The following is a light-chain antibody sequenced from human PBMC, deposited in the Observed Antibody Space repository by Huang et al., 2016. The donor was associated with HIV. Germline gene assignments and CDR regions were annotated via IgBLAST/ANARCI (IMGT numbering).Light chain of an antibody. V-gene: IGKV3-15*01. J-gene: IGKJ3*01. CDR1: QHVSSN. CDR2: GAS. CDR3: QQYNNWPPFT. Sequence: EIVMTQSPATLSVSPGERATLSCSASQHVSSNLAWYPQKPGQAPRLLIYGASTRATGIPARFSGSGSGTEFTLIISSLQSEDFAVYYCQQYNNWPPFTFGPGTKVDIK.